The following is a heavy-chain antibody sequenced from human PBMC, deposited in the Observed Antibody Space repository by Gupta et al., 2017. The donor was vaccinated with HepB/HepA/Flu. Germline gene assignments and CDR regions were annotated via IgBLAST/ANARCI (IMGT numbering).Heavy chain of an antibody. CDR3: AKLSSGWSFDY. J-gene: IGHJ4*02. CDR2: ITGIGGAT. D-gene: IGHD6-19*01. CDR1: GFPFSNYG. V-gene: IGHV3-23*01. Sequence: EVQLLQSGGALAPPGGSLSPSAAASGFPFSNYGMSWVRQAPGKGLERVSGITGIGGATYYADSVKGRFTISRDNSKNTLYLQMSSLRAEDTATYYCAKLSSGWSFDYWGQGTLVTVSS.